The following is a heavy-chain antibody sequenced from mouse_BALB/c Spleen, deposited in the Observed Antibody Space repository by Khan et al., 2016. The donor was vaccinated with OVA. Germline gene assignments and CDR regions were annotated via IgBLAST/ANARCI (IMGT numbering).Heavy chain of an antibody. CDR2: IYPGDGDT. CDR1: GYTFTSYW. J-gene: IGHJ4*01. Sequence: QVQLKESGAELARPGASVKLSCKASGYTFTSYWMQWVKQRPGQGLEWIGAIYPGDGDTRYTQKFKGKATLTADKSSSTAYMQLSSLASEDSAGYYCARDWDWAMDYWGQGTSVTVSS. CDR3: ARDWDWAMDY. D-gene: IGHD4-1*01. V-gene: IGHV1-87*01.